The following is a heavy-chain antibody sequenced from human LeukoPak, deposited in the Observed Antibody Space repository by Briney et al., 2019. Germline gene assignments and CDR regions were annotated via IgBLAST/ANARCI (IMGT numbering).Heavy chain of an antibody. D-gene: IGHD2-2*02. CDR1: GYTFTSYD. V-gene: IGHV1-8*01. CDR2: MNPNSGNT. Sequence: ASVKVSCKASGYTFTSYDINWVRQATGQGLEWMGWMNPNSGNTGYAQKFQGRVTMTRNTSISTAYMELSSLRSVDTAVYYCASGSSAQLLYPNLCDPWSQGTLVTVSS. CDR3: ASGSSAQLLYPNLCDP. J-gene: IGHJ5*02.